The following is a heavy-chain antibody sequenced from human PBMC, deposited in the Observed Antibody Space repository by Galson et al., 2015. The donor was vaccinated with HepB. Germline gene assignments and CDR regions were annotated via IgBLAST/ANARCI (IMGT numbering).Heavy chain of an antibody. Sequence: SLRLSCAASGFTFSDYYMNWIRQAPGKGLEWVSYISRSGITIYYADYVKGRFTISRDNAKNSLYLQMDSLRAEDTAVYYCARSGDWGQGTLVTVSS. CDR3: ARSGD. D-gene: IGHD3-3*01. V-gene: IGHV3-11*01. CDR2: ISRSGITI. CDR1: GFTFSDYY. J-gene: IGHJ4*02.